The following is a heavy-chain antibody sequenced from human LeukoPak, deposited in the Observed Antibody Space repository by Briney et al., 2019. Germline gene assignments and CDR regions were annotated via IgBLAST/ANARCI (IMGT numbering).Heavy chain of an antibody. J-gene: IGHJ6*03. Sequence: TSETLSLTCTVSGGSISSYYWSWIRQPPGKGLEWIGYIYYSGSTNYNPSLKSRVTISVDTSKNQFSLKLSSVTAADTAVYYCARGLRTNYYYYYMDVWGKGTTVTVSS. D-gene: IGHD2-2*01. CDR2: IYYSGST. CDR1: GGSISSYY. CDR3: ARGLRTNYYYYYMDV. V-gene: IGHV4-59*01.